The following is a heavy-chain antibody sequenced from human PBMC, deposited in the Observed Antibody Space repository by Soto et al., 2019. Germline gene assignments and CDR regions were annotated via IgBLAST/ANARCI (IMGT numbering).Heavy chain of an antibody. CDR2: IYPGDSDT. CDR3: ARRAYCGGDCTRNHHHYFAMDV. Sequence: VESLKISCKGSGYIFATYIIVCVLQMPGKVLEWMGTIYPGDSDTRYSPSFQGQVTISADKSITTTYLQWSSLKASDTAMYYCARRAYCGGDCTRNHHHYFAMDVWGQGTTVTVSS. V-gene: IGHV5-51*01. D-gene: IGHD2-21*02. CDR1: GYIFATYI. J-gene: IGHJ6*02.